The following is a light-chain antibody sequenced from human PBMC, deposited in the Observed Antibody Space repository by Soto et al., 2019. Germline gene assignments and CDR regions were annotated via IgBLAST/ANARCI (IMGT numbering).Light chain of an antibody. V-gene: IGKV3-11*01. CDR3: KQRSNWPIT. CDR2: DAS. Sequence: EIVLTQSPATLSLSPGERATLSCRASKSVSSYLAWYQQKPGQAPRLLIYDASNRATGIQARFSGSGSGTDFTLTIRSLEPEDFAVYYCKQRSNWPITFGQGTRLEIK. CDR1: KSVSSY. J-gene: IGKJ5*01.